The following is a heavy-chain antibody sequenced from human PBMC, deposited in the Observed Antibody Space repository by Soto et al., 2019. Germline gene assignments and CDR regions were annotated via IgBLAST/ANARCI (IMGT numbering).Heavy chain of an antibody. V-gene: IGHV3-53*04. Sequence: GGSLRLSCAASGFTVSSNYMSWVRQAPGKGLEWVSVIYSGGSTYYADSVKGRFTISRHNSKNTLYLQMNSLRAEDTVVFYCARLYSSSPGPYYYMDVWGKGTTVTVSS. J-gene: IGHJ6*03. D-gene: IGHD6-6*01. CDR2: IYSGGST. CDR1: GFTVSSNY. CDR3: ARLYSSSPGPYYYMDV.